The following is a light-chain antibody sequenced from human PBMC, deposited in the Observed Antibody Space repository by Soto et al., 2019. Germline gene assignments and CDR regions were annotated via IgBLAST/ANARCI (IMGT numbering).Light chain of an antibody. CDR1: QSVSSSY. Sequence: EIVLTQSPGTLSLSPGERATLACRASQSVSSSYLAWYQQKPGQAPRHLIYGASSRDTAITDRFSGSGCGTDFTLTSNTLEPEDFAVYYGQQYGSSPQSFGRGTKVEIK. J-gene: IGKJ1*01. CDR3: QQYGSSPQS. CDR2: GAS. V-gene: IGKV3-20*01.